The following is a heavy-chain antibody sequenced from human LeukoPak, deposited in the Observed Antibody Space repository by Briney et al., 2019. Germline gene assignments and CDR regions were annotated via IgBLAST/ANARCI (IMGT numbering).Heavy chain of an antibody. Sequence: GASVKVSCKASGYTFTGYYMHWARQAPGQGLEWMGWINPNSGATDYAQKFQGRVTMTRDTSISTAYMELSRLRSDDTAVYYCARSSEVVVAATQWYYFDYWGQGTLVTVSS. V-gene: IGHV1-2*02. CDR1: GYTFTGYY. CDR3: ARSSEVVVAATQWYYFDY. J-gene: IGHJ4*02. D-gene: IGHD2-15*01. CDR2: INPNSGAT.